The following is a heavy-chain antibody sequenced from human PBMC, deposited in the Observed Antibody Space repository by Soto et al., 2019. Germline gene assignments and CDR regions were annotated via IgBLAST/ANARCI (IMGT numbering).Heavy chain of an antibody. J-gene: IGHJ4*02. V-gene: IGHV3-30*18. CDR1: GFTFSSYG. D-gene: IGHD1-1*01. Sequence: QVQLVESGGGVVQPGRSLRLSCAASGFTFSSYGMHWVRQAPGKGLEWVAVISYDGSNKYYADSVKGRFTISRDNSKNTLYLQMNSLRAEDTAVYYCAKVQAREPTLDYWCQGTLVTVSS. CDR2: ISYDGSNK. CDR3: AKVQAREPTLDY.